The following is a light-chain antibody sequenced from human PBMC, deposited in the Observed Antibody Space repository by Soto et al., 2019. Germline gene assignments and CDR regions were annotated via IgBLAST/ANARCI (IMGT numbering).Light chain of an antibody. Sequence: QSALTQPASVSRSPGQSITISCTGTSSDVGSQNLVSWYQQHPGQASKLMIYEVTKRPLGVSTRFSASKSGNTAALTISGLQAEDEVDYYCCSYGGSRAVFGGGTQLTVL. CDR1: SSDVGSQNL. CDR3: CSYGGSRAV. V-gene: IGLV2-23*02. CDR2: EVT. J-gene: IGLJ7*01.